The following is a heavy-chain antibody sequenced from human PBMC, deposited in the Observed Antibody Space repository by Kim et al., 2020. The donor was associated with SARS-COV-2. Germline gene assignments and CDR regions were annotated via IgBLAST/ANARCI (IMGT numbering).Heavy chain of an antibody. CDR3: ASVAAAGTRKVDY. D-gene: IGHD6-13*01. Sequence: GGSLRLSCAASGFTFSSYSMNWVRQAPGKGLEWVSSISSSSSYIYYADSVKGRFTISRDNAKNSLYLQMNSLRAEDTAVYYCASVAAAGTRKVDYWGQGTLVTVSS. V-gene: IGHV3-21*01. CDR1: GFTFSSYS. CDR2: ISSSSSYI. J-gene: IGHJ4*02.